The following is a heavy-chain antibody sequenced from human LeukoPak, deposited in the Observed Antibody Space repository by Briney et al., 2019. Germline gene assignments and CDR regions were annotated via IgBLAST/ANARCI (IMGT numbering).Heavy chain of an antibody. CDR1: GHSIESNDYY. J-gene: IGHJ4*02. CDR2: IYFTGST. Sequence: KPSETLSLTCSVSGHSIESNDYYWGWIRQTPGKGLEWIGSIYFTGSTDYNPSLKSRVAISVDMSENYFSLKLSSVTAADTAVYYCARLNTGYHASRSGYLIHSFNFWGQGTLVTVSS. D-gene: IGHD3-3*01. V-gene: IGHV4-39*02. CDR3: ARLNTGYHASRSGYLIHSFNF.